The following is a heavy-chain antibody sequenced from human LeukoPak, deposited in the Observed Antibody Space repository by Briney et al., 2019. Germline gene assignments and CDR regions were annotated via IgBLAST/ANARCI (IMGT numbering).Heavy chain of an antibody. CDR2: ISYDGSNK. V-gene: IGHV3-30*18. D-gene: IGHD3-3*01. CDR1: GFTFSSYG. CDR3: AKDLTTYYDFWSGFLDY. Sequence: HPGGPLRLSCAASGFTFSSYGMHWVRQAPGKGLEWVAVISYDGSNKYYADPVKGRFTISRDNSKNTLYLQMNSLRAEDTAVYYCAKDLTTYYDFWSGFLDYWGQGTLVTVSS. J-gene: IGHJ4*02.